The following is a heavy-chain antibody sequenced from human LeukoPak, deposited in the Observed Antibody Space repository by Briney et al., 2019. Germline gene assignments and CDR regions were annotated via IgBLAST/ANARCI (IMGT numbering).Heavy chain of an antibody. CDR3: ARVRSGYSGYEALGY. D-gene: IGHD5-12*01. CDR1: GYTFTGYH. J-gene: IGHJ4*02. V-gene: IGHV1-2*02. Sequence: GASVKVSCKASGYTFTGYHMHWVRQAPGQGLEWMGWINPNSGGTTYAQNFQGRVTMTRDTSISTVYMDLTSLRSDDTALYYCARVRSGYSGYEALGYWGQGTLVTVSS. CDR2: INPNSGGT.